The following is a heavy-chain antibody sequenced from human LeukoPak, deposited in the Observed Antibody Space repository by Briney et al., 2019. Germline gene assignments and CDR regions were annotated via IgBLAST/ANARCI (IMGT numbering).Heavy chain of an antibody. CDR2: IYYSGST. V-gene: IGHV4-39*07. J-gene: IGHJ4*02. D-gene: IGHD5-18*01. CDR1: GGSISSSSYY. CDR3: ARGGYSYGLVFFTGVGRRGNYFDY. Sequence: SETLSLTCTVSGGSISSSSYYWGWIRQPPGKGLEWIGSIYYSGSTYYNPSLKSRVTISVDTSKNQFSLRLSSVTAADTAVYYCARGGYSYGLVFFTGVGRRGNYFDYWGQGTLVTVSS.